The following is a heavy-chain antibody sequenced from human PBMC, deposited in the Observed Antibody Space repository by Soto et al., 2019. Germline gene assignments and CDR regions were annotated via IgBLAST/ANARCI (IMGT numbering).Heavy chain of an antibody. CDR1: GYNFVSNH. D-gene: IGHD6-13*01. J-gene: IGHJ4*02. Sequence: QVQLVQSGAAVREPGASVKVSCKTSGYNFVSNHIHWVRQTPAQGLEWMGIINPIDGSISYAQKFRARVTVTRDTPTSSVYMELRGLTPADTAVYFCARDLFGSWTIDYWGQGTLVTVSS. V-gene: IGHV1-46*01. CDR2: INPIDGSI. CDR3: ARDLFGSWTIDY.